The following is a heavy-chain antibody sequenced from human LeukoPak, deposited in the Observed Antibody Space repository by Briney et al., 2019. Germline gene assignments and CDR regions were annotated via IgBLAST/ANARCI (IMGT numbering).Heavy chain of an antibody. D-gene: IGHD4-17*01. J-gene: IGHJ4*02. V-gene: IGHV1-69*05. CDR3: ARALYGDYGVAYFDY. CDR2: IIPIFGTA. Sequence: SVKVSCKASGGTFSSYAISWVRQAPGQGLEWMGGIIPIFGTANYAQKFQGRVTITTDESTSPAYMELSSLRSEDTAVYYCARALYGDYGVAYFDYWGQGTLVTVSS. CDR1: GGTFSSYA.